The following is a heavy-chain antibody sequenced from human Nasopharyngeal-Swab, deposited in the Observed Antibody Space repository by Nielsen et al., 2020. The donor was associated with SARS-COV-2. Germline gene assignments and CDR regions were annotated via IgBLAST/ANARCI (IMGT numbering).Heavy chain of an antibody. V-gene: IGHV4-30-4*01. Sequence: SGTLSLTCTVSGGSISSGDYYWSWIRQPPGKGLEWIGYIYYSGSTYYNPSLKSRVTISVDTSKNQFSLKLSSVTAADTAVYYCAREAHDYGDYGRFYLDYWGQGTLVTVSS. CDR1: GGSISSGDYY. CDR3: AREAHDYGDYGRFYLDY. J-gene: IGHJ4*02. CDR2: IYYSGST. D-gene: IGHD4-17*01.